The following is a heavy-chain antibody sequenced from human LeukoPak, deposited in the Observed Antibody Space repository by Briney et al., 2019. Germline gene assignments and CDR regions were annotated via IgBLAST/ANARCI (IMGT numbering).Heavy chain of an antibody. CDR2: INTDGSST. D-gene: IGHD2-2*01. CDR1: GFTFSSYW. V-gene: IGHV3-74*01. J-gene: IGHJ5*02. CDR3: ARDQCPSTSCYGYNWFDP. Sequence: GGSLRLSCAASGFTFSSYWMHWVRQAPGKGLVWVSRINTDGSSTSYADSVKGRFTISRDNAKNTLYLQMNSLRAEDTAVYYCARDQCPSTSCYGYNWFDPWGQGPLVTVSS.